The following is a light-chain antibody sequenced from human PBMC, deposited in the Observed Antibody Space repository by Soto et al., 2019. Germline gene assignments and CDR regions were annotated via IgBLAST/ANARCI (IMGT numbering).Light chain of an antibody. Sequence: QSVLTQPHSASGTHGQRVTISCSESSSNIGTSSVHWFQQLPGTAPKLLISTTNQRPSGVPERFSGSKSGTSASLAISGLQSEDEADYYCAAWDDSLNGHVFGTGTRSPS. V-gene: IGLV1-44*01. CDR3: AAWDDSLNGHV. CDR1: SSNIGTSS. CDR2: TTN. J-gene: IGLJ1*01.